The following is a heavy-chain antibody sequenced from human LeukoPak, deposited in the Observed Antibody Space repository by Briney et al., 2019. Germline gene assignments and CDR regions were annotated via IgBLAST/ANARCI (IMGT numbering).Heavy chain of an antibody. Sequence: GGSLRLSCAASGFTFSNYEMNWVRQAPGKGLEWVSYISSSGSTIYYADSVKGRFTISRDNAKKSLYLQMYSLRAEDTAVYYCARGRVGQWLVDAFDIWGQGTMVTVSS. CDR1: GFTFSNYE. V-gene: IGHV3-48*03. D-gene: IGHD6-19*01. CDR2: ISSSGSTI. CDR3: ARGRVGQWLVDAFDI. J-gene: IGHJ3*02.